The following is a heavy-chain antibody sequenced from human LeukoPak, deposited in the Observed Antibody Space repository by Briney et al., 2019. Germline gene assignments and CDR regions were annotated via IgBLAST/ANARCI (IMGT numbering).Heavy chain of an antibody. CDR3: ARDQEHCSGTSCYPYWYDS. CDR1: GGSISSGSYY. D-gene: IGHD2-2*01. CDR2: IYYSGST. J-gene: IGHJ5*01. V-gene: IGHV4-31*03. Sequence: SQTLSLTCTVSGGSISSGSYYWSWIRQHPGKGLEWIGYIYYSGSTYYNPSLKSRVTISVDRSKNQFSLKLSSVTAADTAVYFCARDQEHCSGTSCYPYWYDSWGQGTLVTVSS.